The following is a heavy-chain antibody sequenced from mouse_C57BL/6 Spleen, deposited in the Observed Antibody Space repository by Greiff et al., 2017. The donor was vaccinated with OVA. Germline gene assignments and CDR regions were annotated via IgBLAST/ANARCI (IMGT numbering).Heavy chain of an antibody. CDR3: ARFPYYDYDGAWFAY. V-gene: IGHV1-52*01. CDR1: GYTFTSYW. CDR2: IDPSDSET. D-gene: IGHD2-4*01. Sequence: VKLQQPGAELVRPGSSVKLSCKASGYTFTSYWMHWVKQRPIQGLEWIGNIDPSDSETHYNQKFKDKATLTVDKSSSTAYMQLSSLTSEDSAVYYCARFPYYDYDGAWFAYWGQGTLVTVSA. J-gene: IGHJ3*01.